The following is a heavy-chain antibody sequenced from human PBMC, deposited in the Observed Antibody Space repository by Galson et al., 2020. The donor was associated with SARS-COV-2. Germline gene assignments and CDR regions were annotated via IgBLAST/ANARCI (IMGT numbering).Heavy chain of an antibody. CDR1: GYSFPSSD. CDR3: ARGFGALQTNPDY. CDR2: MNPNTGAT. D-gene: IGHD3-16*01. V-gene: IGHV1-8*01. J-gene: IGHJ4*02. Sequence: ASVKVSCKTSGYSFPSSDINWVRQATGQGLEWMGWMNPNTGATGYAKKFQGRVTMTRDTSISTAYMELSSLRSEDTAIYYCARGFGALQTNPDYWGQGTLVTVSS.